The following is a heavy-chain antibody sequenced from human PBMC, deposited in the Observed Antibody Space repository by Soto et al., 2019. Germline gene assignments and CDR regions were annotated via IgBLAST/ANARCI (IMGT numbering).Heavy chain of an antibody. J-gene: IGHJ4*02. CDR1: GDSVSSVGFH. V-gene: IGHV4-30-4*01. D-gene: IGHD3-3*01. CDR2: IYNGGST. CDR3: ARAPVGLDTISYFDY. Sequence: PSETLSLTCTVSGDSVSSVGFHWAWLRRPPGKGLEWIGYIYNGGSTYYRPSLESRMHMSLGATRNHYSLRLTSATAADTAVYFCARAPVGLDTISYFDYWGQGKLVTVSS.